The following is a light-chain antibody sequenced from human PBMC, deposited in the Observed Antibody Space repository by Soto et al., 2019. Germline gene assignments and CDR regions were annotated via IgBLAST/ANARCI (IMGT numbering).Light chain of an antibody. J-gene: IGKJ5*01. CDR3: QQRNNWPPIT. CDR2: AAS. CDR1: QGISSF. V-gene: IGKV1-9*01. Sequence: EIQLTQSPSFLSASVGDRVTITCRASQGISSFLAWYQQKPGKAPKLLIYAASTLQSGVPSRFSGSGSGTEFTLTISSLQPEDFALYYCQQRNNWPPITFGQGTRLEIK.